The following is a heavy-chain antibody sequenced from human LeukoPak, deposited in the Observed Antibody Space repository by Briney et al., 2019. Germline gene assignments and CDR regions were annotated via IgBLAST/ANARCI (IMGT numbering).Heavy chain of an antibody. CDR3: ARRSPVGNAFDI. CDR1: GFTFSSYG. CDR2: ISYDGSNK. J-gene: IGHJ3*02. Sequence: GRSLRLSCAASGFTFSSYGMHWVRQAPGKGLEWVAVISYDGSNKYYADSVKGRFTISRDNSKNTLYLQMNSLRAEDTAVYYCARRSPVGNAFDIWGQGTMVTVSS. D-gene: IGHD7-27*01. V-gene: IGHV3-30*03.